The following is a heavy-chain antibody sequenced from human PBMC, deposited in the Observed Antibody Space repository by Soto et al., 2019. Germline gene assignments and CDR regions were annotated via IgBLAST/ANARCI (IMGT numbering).Heavy chain of an antibody. J-gene: IGHJ4*02. CDR3: ARMAY. CDR2: ISSGGNDI. CDR1: GFPFSRYS. V-gene: IGHV3-21*06. Sequence: XGSLILSCEASGFPFSRYSLNWVRQAPGKGLEWVSSISSGGNDISYAESVEGRFFTSRDNVNNVLYLDINNLRPEDTAVYYCARMAYWGQGTLVTVSS.